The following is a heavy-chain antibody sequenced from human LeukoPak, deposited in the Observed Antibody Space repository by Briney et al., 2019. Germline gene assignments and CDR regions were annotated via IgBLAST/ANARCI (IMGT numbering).Heavy chain of an antibody. D-gene: IGHD6-19*01. J-gene: IGHJ5*02. CDR2: ISYDGSNK. V-gene: IGHV3-30*04. CDR3: ARWGRPGMVSSDWYSHLSRNWFDP. Sequence: GGSLRLSCAASGFTFSSYAMHWVRQAPGKGLEWVAVISYDGSNKYYADSVKGRFTISRDNAKKSLYLHMNSLRAEDTAVYYCARWGRPGMVSSDWYSHLSRNWFDPWGQGTLVTVSS. CDR1: GFTFSSYA.